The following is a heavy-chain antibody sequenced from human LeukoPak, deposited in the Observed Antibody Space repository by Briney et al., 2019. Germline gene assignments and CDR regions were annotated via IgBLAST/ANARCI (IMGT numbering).Heavy chain of an antibody. D-gene: IGHD5-24*01. J-gene: IGHJ3*02. CDR2: ISSSGSTI. Sequence: GGSLRLSCAASGFTFSDYEMNWVRQAPGKGLEWVSYISSSGSTIYYADSVKGRFTISRDNAKNSLYLQMNSLRAEDTAVYYCARDKFIGGYNPLNAFDIWGQGTMVTVSS. CDR1: GFTFSDYE. CDR3: ARDKFIGGYNPLNAFDI. V-gene: IGHV3-48*03.